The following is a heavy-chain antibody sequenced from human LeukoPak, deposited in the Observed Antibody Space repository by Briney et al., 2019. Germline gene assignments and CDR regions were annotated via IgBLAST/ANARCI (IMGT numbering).Heavy chain of an antibody. CDR1: GFTFSSYG. CDR2: ISGSGGST. CDR3: AKDLNIVVVVAANDAFDI. J-gene: IGHJ3*02. Sequence: GGSLRLSCAASGFTFSSYGMSWVRQAPGKGLEWVSAISGSGGSTYYADSVKGRFTISRDNSKNTLYLQMNSLRAEDTAVYYCAKDLNIVVVVAANDAFDIWGQGTMVTVSS. D-gene: IGHD2-15*01. V-gene: IGHV3-23*01.